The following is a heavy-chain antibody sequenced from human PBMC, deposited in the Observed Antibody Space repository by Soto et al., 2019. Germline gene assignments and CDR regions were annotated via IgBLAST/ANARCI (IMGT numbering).Heavy chain of an antibody. CDR3: ARVYGGFSCMDV. D-gene: IGHD2-15*01. Sequence: ASVPVSLKASGYTFSGYYMHWVRPAPGPGLEWMGWIYPYSGGPNYAQKFQGRVNMIRDRSISTAYMELSRLRCDETAVYYSARVYGGFSCMDVWGQGTTVTVSS. CDR2: IYPYSGGP. V-gene: IGHV1-2*02. CDR1: GYTFSGYY. J-gene: IGHJ6*02.